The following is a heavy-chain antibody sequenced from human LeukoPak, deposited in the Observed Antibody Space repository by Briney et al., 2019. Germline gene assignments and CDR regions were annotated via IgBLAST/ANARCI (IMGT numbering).Heavy chain of an antibody. CDR1: GASFTSHY. V-gene: IGHV4-4*07. Sequence: SETLSLTCTVSGASFTSHYWNWIRQPAGEGLEWIGRIYTSGSTNYNPSLKSRVTMSVDTSKNQFSLKLSSVTAADTAVYYCAREGLGSGSYYHPYYFDYWGQGTLVTVSS. D-gene: IGHD1-26*01. J-gene: IGHJ4*02. CDR3: AREGLGSGSYYHPYYFDY. CDR2: IYTSGST.